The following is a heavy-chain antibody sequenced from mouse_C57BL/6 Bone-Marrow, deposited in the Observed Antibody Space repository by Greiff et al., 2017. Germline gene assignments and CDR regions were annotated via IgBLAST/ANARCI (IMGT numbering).Heavy chain of an antibody. Sequence: QVQLQQPGAELVMPGASVKLSCKASGYTFTSYWMHWVKQRPGQGLEWIGEIDPSDSYTNYNQKFKGKSTLTVDKSSSTAYMQLSSLTSEDSAVYYCAREIYYYGSSPYYYAMDYWGQGTSVTVSS. V-gene: IGHV1-69*01. J-gene: IGHJ4*01. D-gene: IGHD1-1*01. CDR1: GYTFTSYW. CDR2: IDPSDSYT. CDR3: AREIYYYGSSPYYYAMDY.